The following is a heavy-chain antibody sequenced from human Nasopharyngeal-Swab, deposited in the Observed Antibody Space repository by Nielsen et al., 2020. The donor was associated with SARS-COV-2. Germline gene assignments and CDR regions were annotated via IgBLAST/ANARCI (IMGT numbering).Heavy chain of an antibody. J-gene: IGHJ6*03. CDR3: ARTGSPTIYYYYYMDV. CDR2: ISYDGSNK. CDR1: GFTFSSYA. Sequence: GESLKISCAASGFTFSSYAMHWVRQAPGKGLEWVAVISYDGSNKYYADSVKGRFTISRDNSKNTLYLQMNSLRAEDTAVYYCARTGSPTIYYYYYMDVWGKGTTVTVSS. V-gene: IGHV3-30-3*01. D-gene: IGHD1-1*01.